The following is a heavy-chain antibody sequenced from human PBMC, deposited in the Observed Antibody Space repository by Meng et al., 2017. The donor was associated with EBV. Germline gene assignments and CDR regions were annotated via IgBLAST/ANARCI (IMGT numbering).Heavy chain of an antibody. CDR1: GFTVSSNY. D-gene: IGHD5-12*01. Sequence: EGQLVEAGGGLIQPGGSLRLACAASGFTVSSNYLSWVRQAPGKGLEWVSVIYSGGSTYYADSVKGRFTISRDNSKNTLYLQMNSLRAEDTAVYYCAKHRLGPLDYWGQGTLVTVSS. J-gene: IGHJ4*02. CDR2: IYSGGST. CDR3: AKHRLGPLDY. V-gene: IGHV3-53*01.